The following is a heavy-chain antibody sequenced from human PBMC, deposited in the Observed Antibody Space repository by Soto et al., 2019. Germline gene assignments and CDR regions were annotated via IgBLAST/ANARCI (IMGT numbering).Heavy chain of an antibody. D-gene: IGHD4-17*01. Sequence: PSETLSLTCTVSGGSISSYYWSWIRQPPGKGLEWIGYIYYSGSTNYNPSLKSRVTISVDTSKNQFSLKLSSVTAADTAVYYCARAPPYYGGNQFDYWGQGTLVTVSS. CDR2: IYYSGST. V-gene: IGHV4-59*01. J-gene: IGHJ4*02. CDR3: ARAPPYYGGNQFDY. CDR1: GGSISSYY.